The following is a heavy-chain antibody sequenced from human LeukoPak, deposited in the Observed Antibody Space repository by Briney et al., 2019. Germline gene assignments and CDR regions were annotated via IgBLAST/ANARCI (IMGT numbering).Heavy chain of an antibody. V-gene: IGHV3-21*01. J-gene: IGHJ4*02. CDR2: ISSSSSYI. CDR1: GVTFSSYS. CDR3: AREALLGGRDGSADY. D-gene: IGHD5-24*01. Sequence: GGSLRLSCAASGVTFSSYSMNWVRQAPGKGLEWVSSISSSSSYIYYADSVKGRFTISRDNAKNSLYLQMSSLRAEDTAVYYCAREALLGGRDGSADYWGQGTLVTVSS.